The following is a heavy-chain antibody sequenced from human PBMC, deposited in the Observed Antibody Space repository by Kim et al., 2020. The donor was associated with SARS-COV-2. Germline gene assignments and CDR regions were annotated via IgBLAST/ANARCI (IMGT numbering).Heavy chain of an antibody. J-gene: IGHJ4*02. Sequence: YSADSQKGRFTISRDSPKNTLYLQMNSLSVEDTAMYYCARGARFSAIVDFWGQGTLVIVSS. CDR3: ARGARFSAIVDF. V-gene: IGHV3-53*01. D-gene: IGHD3-3*01.